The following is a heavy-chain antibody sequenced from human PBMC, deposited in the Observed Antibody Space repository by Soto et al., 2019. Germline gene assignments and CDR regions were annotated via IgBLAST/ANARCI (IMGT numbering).Heavy chain of an antibody. D-gene: IGHD2-2*01. Sequence: ASVKVSCKTSGYIFTGYFIHWVRQTPGQGLQWLGRITPNSGDTKYGQTFQGRVTLTRDTSASTAYMELSGLRADDTALYYCVRWGYGSSSLEFWGQGTLVTSPQ. CDR2: ITPNSGDT. CDR1: GYIFTGYF. CDR3: VRWGYGSSSLEF. J-gene: IGHJ4*03. V-gene: IGHV1-2*06.